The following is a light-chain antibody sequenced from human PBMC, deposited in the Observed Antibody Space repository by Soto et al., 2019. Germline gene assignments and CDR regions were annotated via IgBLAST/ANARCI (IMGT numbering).Light chain of an antibody. V-gene: IGLV2-23*01. CDR1: SNDIGTYNL. J-gene: IGLJ2*01. CDR2: EGS. CDR3: ASYAGSNILVV. Sequence: QSALTQPGSLSGSPGQSITISCSGTSNDIGTYNLVSWYQQHPGKAPKLIIFEGSRLPSGVSSRCSGSKSGNTASLTISGLRPEYEADYYCASYAGSNILVVFGGGTKLTVL.